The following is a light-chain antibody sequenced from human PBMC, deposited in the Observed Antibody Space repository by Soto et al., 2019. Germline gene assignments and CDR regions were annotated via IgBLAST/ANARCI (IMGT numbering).Light chain of an antibody. V-gene: IGKV3-11*01. CDR2: DAS. Sequence: EIVLTQSPATLSLSPGERATLSCRASQSVSSYLAWYKQKPGQASRLLIYDASNRTTGIPARFSGSGTGTDVTLTISSQEPEDFAVYYCQQRSSWWTFGQGTKVEIK. J-gene: IGKJ1*01. CDR3: QQRSSWWT. CDR1: QSVSSY.